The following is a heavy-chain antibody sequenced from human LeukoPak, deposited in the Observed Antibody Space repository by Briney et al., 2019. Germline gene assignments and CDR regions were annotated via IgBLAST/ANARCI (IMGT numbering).Heavy chain of an antibody. CDR1: GGSISTYY. J-gene: IGHJ5*02. CDR2: IYTSGTT. V-gene: IGHV4-59*01. D-gene: IGHD2-2*01. CDR3: ARDLGRVLGYCGSTSCYRPNWFDP. Sequence: SETLSLTCTVSGGSISTYYWSWIRQPPGKGLEWIGYIYTSGTTNYSPSLKSRVTMSVDMSKSQFSLKLNSVTAADTAVYYCARDLGRVLGYCGSTSCYRPNWFDPWGQGTLVTVSS.